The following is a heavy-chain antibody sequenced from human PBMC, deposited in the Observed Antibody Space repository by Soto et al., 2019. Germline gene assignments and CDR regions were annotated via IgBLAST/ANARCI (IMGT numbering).Heavy chain of an antibody. D-gene: IGHD3-22*01. J-gene: IGHJ4*02. CDR2: ISGSALNT. CDR1: GFTFSNYA. V-gene: IGHV3-23*01. CDR3: AKSGYYDSSGNFDS. Sequence: GGSLRLSCAASGFTFSNYAMNWVRQAPGKGLEWVSGISGSALNTYYADSVEGRFAIFRDNSKNTVYLQMDSPRAEDTAVYYCAKSGYYDSSGNFDSWAGEPWSPSPQ.